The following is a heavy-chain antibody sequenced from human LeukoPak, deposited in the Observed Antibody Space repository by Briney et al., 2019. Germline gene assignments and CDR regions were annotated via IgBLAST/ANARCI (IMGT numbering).Heavy chain of an antibody. J-gene: IGHJ3*01. CDR2: IEGGGGAT. CDR3: AKDFVSHNGIYDPFDL. Sequence: GGPLRLSCGASGFTFRNYAMTWVRQAPGKGLEWVSSIEGGGGATFYADSARGRFTVSRDNSKNTLYLQMNSLRVEDTAVYYCAKDFVSHNGIYDPFDLWGQGTLVTVSS. D-gene: IGHD5-12*01. CDR1: GFTFRNYA. V-gene: IGHV3-23*01.